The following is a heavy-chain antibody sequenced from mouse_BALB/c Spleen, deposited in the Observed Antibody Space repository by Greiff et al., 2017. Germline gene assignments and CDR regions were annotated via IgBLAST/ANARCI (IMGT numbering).Heavy chain of an antibody. D-gene: IGHD1-1*01. CDR2: IYPGSGNT. J-gene: IGHJ2*01. Sequence: QVQLQQSGAELARPGASVKLSCKASGYTFTDYYINWVKQRTGQGLEWIGEIYPGSGNTYYNEKFKGKATLTADKSSSTAYMQLSSLTSEDSAVYFCARHGSSPFDYWGQGTTLTVSS. CDR3: ARHGSSPFDY. V-gene: IGHV1-77*01. CDR1: GYTFTDYY.